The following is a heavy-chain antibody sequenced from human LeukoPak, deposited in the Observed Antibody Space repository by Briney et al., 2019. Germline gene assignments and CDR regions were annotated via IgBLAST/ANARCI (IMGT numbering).Heavy chain of an antibody. Sequence: GRPLSLSCAPSGFTFSTYATQWPRRARGKGREGVAVLSYDGRYKYYADSVKGRFPISRDNSKNTLYLQMSSLRDEDTAVYYCAGVSESGWYYFDYWGQGTLVTVSS. D-gene: IGHD6-19*01. CDR1: GFTFSTYA. CDR2: LSYDGRYK. CDR3: AGVSESGWYYFDY. J-gene: IGHJ4*02. V-gene: IGHV3-30*04.